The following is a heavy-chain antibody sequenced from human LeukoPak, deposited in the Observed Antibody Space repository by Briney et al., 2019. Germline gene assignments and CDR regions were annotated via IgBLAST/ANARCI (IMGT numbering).Heavy chain of an antibody. CDR3: ARDQVWFGDLYSYWYFDL. J-gene: IGHJ2*01. Sequence: NPSETLSLTCIVSGGSISSGDFYWSWIRQPPGEGLEWIGYFFYSGSTYYNPSLKSRVTISVDTSKNQFSLKLSSVTAADTAVYYCARDQVWFGDLYSYWYFDLWGRGTPVTVSS. CDR1: GGSISSGDFY. D-gene: IGHD3-10*01. CDR2: FFYSGST. V-gene: IGHV4-30-4*01.